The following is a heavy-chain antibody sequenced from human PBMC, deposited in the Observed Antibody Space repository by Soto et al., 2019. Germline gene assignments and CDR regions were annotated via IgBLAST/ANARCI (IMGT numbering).Heavy chain of an antibody. V-gene: IGHV3-21*03. CDR3: AREKTAWPLAYGLEV. J-gene: IGHJ6*02. D-gene: IGHD2-21*02. CDR1: GFTFSRYS. Sequence: GGSLRLSCVASGFTFSRYSMNWVRQAPGKGLEWVSSISSSGSYIYYADSVKGRFTIARDNAKNSLSLQMNSLSAEDTGVYYCAREKTAWPLAYGLEVWGQGTTVTVSS. CDR2: ISSSGSYI.